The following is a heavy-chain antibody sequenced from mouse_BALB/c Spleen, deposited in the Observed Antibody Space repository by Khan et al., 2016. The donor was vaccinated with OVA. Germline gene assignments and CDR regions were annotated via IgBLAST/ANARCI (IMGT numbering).Heavy chain of an antibody. Sequence: QVQLQQSGAELMKPGASVKISCKATGYTFSSYWIEWVKQRPGHGLEWIGEILPGSGRNNYNEKFKGKATFNADTSSTTAYMQRSSLTAEDSAGYYCARGNYYCSSSWFGYWGQGTLVTVSA. D-gene: IGHD1-1*01. J-gene: IGHJ3*01. CDR3: ARGNYYCSSSWFGY. V-gene: IGHV1-9*01. CDR2: ILPGSGRN. CDR1: GYTFSSYW.